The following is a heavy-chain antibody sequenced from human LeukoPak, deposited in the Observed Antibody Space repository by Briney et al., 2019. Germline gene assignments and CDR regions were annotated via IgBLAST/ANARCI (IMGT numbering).Heavy chain of an antibody. Sequence: GGSLRLSCAASGFTFSSYATSWVRQAPGQGLEWVSAISGSGGSTYYADSVKGRFTISRDNSKNTLYLQMNSLRAEDTAAYYCAKDRLFIAVAGTSDYWGQGTLVTVSS. CDR2: ISGSGGST. J-gene: IGHJ4*02. D-gene: IGHD6-19*01. V-gene: IGHV3-23*01. CDR3: AKDRLFIAVAGTSDY. CDR1: GFTFSSYA.